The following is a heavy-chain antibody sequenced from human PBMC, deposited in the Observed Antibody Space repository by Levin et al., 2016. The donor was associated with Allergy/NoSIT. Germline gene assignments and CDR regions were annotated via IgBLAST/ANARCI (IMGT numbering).Heavy chain of an antibody. D-gene: IGHD3-10*01. J-gene: IGHJ4*02. CDR3: AREATYYYGSGSSTPLGY. Sequence: WIRQPPGKGLEWIGYIYYSGSTYYNPSLKSRVTISVDTSKNQFSLNLSSVTAADTAVYYCAREATYYYGSGSSTPLGYWGQGTLVTVSS. V-gene: IGHV4-30-4*01. CDR2: IYYSGST.